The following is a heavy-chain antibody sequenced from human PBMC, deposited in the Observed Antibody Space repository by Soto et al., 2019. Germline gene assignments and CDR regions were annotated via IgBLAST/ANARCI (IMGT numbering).Heavy chain of an antibody. CDR1: GLTFDDYA. Sequence: EVQLVESGGGLVQPGRSLRLSCAASGLTFDDYAMHWVRQAPGKGLEWVSGISWNSGSIGYADSVKGRFTISRDNAKNSLYLQMNSLRAEDTALYYCAKGAAAAFDYWGQGTLVTVSS. CDR2: ISWNSGSI. D-gene: IGHD6-13*01. CDR3: AKGAAAAFDY. V-gene: IGHV3-9*01. J-gene: IGHJ4*02.